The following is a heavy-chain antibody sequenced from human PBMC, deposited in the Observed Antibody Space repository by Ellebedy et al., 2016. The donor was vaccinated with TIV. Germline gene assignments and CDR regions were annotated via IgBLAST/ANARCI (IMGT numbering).Heavy chain of an antibody. Sequence: ASVKVSCXASGYTFTNYDINWVRQAAGLRLEWMTWMNTENGKTGFAQKFQGRVTVTQNTSIRTAFMELRGLRSEDTAVYYCTTGPNRGLDYWGQGTHVIVSP. V-gene: IGHV1-8*01. CDR2: MNTENGKT. CDR1: GYTFTNYD. D-gene: IGHD3-10*01. J-gene: IGHJ4*02. CDR3: TTGPNRGLDY.